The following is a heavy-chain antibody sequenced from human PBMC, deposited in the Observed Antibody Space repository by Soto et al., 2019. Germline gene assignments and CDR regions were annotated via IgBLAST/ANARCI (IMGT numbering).Heavy chain of an antibody. Sequence: PSETLSLTCTVSGGSISSGGYYWSWIRQHPGKGLEWIGYIYYSGSTYYNPSLKSRVTISVDTSKNQFSLKLSSVTAADTAVYYCARESAHVGGYCSSTSCYGGFFDYWGQGTLVTVSS. CDR2: IYYSGST. J-gene: IGHJ4*02. CDR1: GGSISSGGYY. CDR3: ARESAHVGGYCSSTSCYGGFFDY. V-gene: IGHV4-31*03. D-gene: IGHD2-2*01.